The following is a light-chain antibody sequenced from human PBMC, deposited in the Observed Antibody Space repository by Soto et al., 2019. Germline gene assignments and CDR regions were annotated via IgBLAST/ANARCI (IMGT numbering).Light chain of an antibody. Sequence: EIVLTQSPGTLSLSPGERANLSCRASQSVSTIYLAWYQQKPGQAPRLLIYRASSRAAGIPDRFSGSGSGTDFTLTISRLEPEDFAVYYCQQYGGSPPFTFGQGTKLEIK. J-gene: IGKJ2*01. CDR2: RAS. V-gene: IGKV3-20*01. CDR1: QSVSTIY. CDR3: QQYGGSPPFT.